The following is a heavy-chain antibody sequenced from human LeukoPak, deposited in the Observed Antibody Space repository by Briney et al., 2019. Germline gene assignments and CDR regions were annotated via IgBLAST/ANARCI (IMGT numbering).Heavy chain of an antibody. CDR1: GGTFSSYA. V-gene: IGHV1-69*13. D-gene: IGHD2-2*01. CDR3: ARNRCSSTSCYGDY. J-gene: IGHJ4*02. CDR2: IIPIFGTA. Sequence: ASVKVSCKASGGTFSSYAISWVRQAPGQGLEWMGGIIPIFGTANYAQKFQGRVTITADESTSTAYMELSSLRSEDTAVYYCARNRCSSTSCYGDYWGQGTLVTVSS.